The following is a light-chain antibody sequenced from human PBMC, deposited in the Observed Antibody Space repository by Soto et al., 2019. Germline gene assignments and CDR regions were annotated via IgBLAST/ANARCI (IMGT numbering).Light chain of an antibody. CDR1: SSNIGAGYV. CDR2: DNN. Sequence: QSVLTQPPSVSGAPGQRVSISCTGSSSNIGAGYVVHWYQQLPGTAPKLLIYDNNNRPSGVPDRFSGSKSGTSASLAITGLQAEDEADYYCQSYDTSLTRVFGGGTKLTVL. J-gene: IGLJ2*01. CDR3: QSYDTSLTRV. V-gene: IGLV1-40*01.